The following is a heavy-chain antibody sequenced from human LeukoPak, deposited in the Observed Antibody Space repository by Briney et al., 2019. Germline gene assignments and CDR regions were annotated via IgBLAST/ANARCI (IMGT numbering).Heavy chain of an antibody. CDR1: GFTFSSYG. D-gene: IGHD3-22*01. V-gene: IGHV3-33*01. CDR2: IWYDGSNK. CDR3: ARDQGYYDSSGYYYAGDYYYGMDV. Sequence: GGSLRLSCAASGFTFSSYGMHWVRQAPGKGLEWVAVIWYDGSNKYYADSVKGRFTISRDNSKNTLCLQMNSLRAEDTAVYYCARDQGYYDSSGYYYAGDYYYGMDVWGQGTTVTVSS. J-gene: IGHJ6*02.